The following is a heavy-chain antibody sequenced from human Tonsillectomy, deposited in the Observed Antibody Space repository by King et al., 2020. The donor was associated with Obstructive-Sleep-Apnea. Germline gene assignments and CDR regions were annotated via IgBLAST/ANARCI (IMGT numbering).Heavy chain of an antibody. Sequence: QLQESGPGLVKPSETLSLTCTVSGGSITSYYWSWIRQPPGKGLEWIGYIYYTGSANYNPSLKSRGTISVDTSKNQFSLRLSSVTAADTAVFYCAREWLGVDYWGQGTLVTVSS. D-gene: IGHD6-19*01. J-gene: IGHJ4*02. CDR3: AREWLGVDY. V-gene: IGHV4-59*01. CDR1: GGSITSYY. CDR2: IYYTGSA.